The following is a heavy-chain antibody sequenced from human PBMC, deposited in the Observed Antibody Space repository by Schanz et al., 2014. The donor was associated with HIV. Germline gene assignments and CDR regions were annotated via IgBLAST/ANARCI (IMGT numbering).Heavy chain of an antibody. V-gene: IGHV1-69*01. CDR1: GYTFTNYD. Sequence: QVPLVQSGAEVTKPGASVRVSCKASGYTFTNYDINWVRQAPGQGLEWMGGIIPMFGTRNFAQKFQGRVTITADESTSTAYMELTGLNPEDTAIYYCARDDVLDSLASWGQGTLVTVSS. CDR3: ARDDVLDSLAS. J-gene: IGHJ5*02. CDR2: IIPMFGTR. D-gene: IGHD2-21*01.